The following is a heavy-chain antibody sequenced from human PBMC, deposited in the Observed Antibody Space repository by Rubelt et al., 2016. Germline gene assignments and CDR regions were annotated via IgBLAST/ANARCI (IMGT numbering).Heavy chain of an antibody. J-gene: IGHJ4*02. D-gene: IGHD6-6*01. CDR2: ITLYNGNT. Sequence: QVQLGQPEAEVKKPGASVKVSCKASGYTFTYCSFHWLQQAPGQGLERMRWITLYNGNTNYAKKFQGSVTITRDMSLRTAYIELSSLRSEDSAVYYWARSASIAGDWGQGTLVTVSS. CDR3: ARSASIAGD. V-gene: IGHV1-68*02. CDR1: GYTFTYCS.